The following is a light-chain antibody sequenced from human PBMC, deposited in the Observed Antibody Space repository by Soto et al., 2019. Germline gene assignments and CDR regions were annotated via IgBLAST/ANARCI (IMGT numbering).Light chain of an antibody. Sequence: DIQMTQSPSTLSASVGDRVTITCRASQSISSWLAWYQQKPGKAPKVLIYKASSLESGVPSRFSGSGSVTEFTLTISSLQPDDVATYYCQQYNTSPWTFGQGTQVEIK. CDR3: QQYNTSPWT. CDR1: QSISSW. CDR2: KAS. V-gene: IGKV1-5*03. J-gene: IGKJ1*01.